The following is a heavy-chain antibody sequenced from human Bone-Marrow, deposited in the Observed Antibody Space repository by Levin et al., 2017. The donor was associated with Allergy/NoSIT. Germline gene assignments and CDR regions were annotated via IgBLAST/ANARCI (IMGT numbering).Heavy chain of an antibody. CDR3: ARVNGDSTYWYFDR. CDR2: IKQDGSEK. D-gene: IGHD4-17*01. CDR1: GFTFSSYW. J-gene: IGHJ2*01. Sequence: HSGGSLRLSCAASGFTFSSYWMSWVRQAPGKGLEWVANIKQDGSEKYYVDSVKGRFTISRDNAKNSLYLQMNSLRAEDTAVYYCARVNGDSTYWYFDRWGRGALVTVSS. V-gene: IGHV3-7*01.